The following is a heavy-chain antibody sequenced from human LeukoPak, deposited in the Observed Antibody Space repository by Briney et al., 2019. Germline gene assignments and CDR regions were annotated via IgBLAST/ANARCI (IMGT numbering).Heavy chain of an antibody. CDR2: ISVSGGST. V-gene: IGHV3-23*01. CDR1: GFAFSSYA. D-gene: IGHD1-26*01. CDR3: AKDWGGSYYRVGFDY. Sequence: GGSLRLSCAASGFAFSSYAMSWVRQAPGKGLEGVAAISVSGGSTYYADSAKGRFTISRENSKNTLYLQMNSLGAEDTAVYYCAKDWGGSYYRVGFDYWGQGTLVTVSS. J-gene: IGHJ4*02.